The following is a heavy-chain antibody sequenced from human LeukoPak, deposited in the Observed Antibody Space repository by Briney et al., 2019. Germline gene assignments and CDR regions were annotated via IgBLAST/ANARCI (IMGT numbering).Heavy chain of an antibody. J-gene: IGHJ4*01. V-gene: IGHV3-23*01. CDR3: AKGASMIVVVTHYFDF. CDR1: GFTFSSYA. D-gene: IGHD3-22*01. Sequence: GGSLRLSCAASGFTFSSYAMSWVRQAPGKGLEWVSAISCSGGSAYYADSVKGRFTVSRDNSKNTLSLQMNSLRAEDTAVYYCAKGASMIVVVTHYFDFWGHGTLVTVSS. CDR2: ISCSGGSA.